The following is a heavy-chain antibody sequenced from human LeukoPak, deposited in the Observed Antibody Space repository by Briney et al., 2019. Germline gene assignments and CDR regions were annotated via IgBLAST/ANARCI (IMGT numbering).Heavy chain of an antibody. CDR2: INPNSGGT. CDR3: ARGYKVYTAMVGPQYFQH. J-gene: IGHJ1*01. V-gene: IGHV1-2*02. D-gene: IGHD5-18*01. CDR1: GYTFTGYY. Sequence: GASVKVSCKASGYTFTGYYMHWVRQAPGQGLEWMGWINPNSGGTNYTQKFQGRVTMTRDTSISTAYMELSRLRSDDTAVYYCARGYKVYTAMVGPQYFQHWGQGTLVTVSS.